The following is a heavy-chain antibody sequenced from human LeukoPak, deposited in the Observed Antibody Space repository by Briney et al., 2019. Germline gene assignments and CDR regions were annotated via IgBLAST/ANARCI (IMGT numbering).Heavy chain of an antibody. J-gene: IGHJ5*02. CDR1: GFTFSSYT. CDR2: ISSSSSSI. Sequence: GSLRLSCAASGFTFSSYTMNWVRQAPGKGLEWVSYISSSSSSIYYADSVKGRFTISRGNAKNSLYLQMNSLRVEDTAVYYCARRGGSSSWYNWFDPWGQGTLVTVSS. CDR3: ARRGGSSSWYNWFDP. V-gene: IGHV3-48*01. D-gene: IGHD6-13*01.